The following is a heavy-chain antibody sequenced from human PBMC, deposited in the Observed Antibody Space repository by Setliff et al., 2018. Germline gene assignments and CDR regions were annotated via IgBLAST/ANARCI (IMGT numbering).Heavy chain of an antibody. D-gene: IGHD2-15*01. CDR1: GDSISSSSYY. Sequence: SETLSLTCTVSGDSISSSSYYWGWIRQSPGKGLEWIGSINYSGTTYYNPSLKSRVTISVDTSKNQFSLKLSSVTAADTAVYYCARAPGYCSGGSCYLGYYYYYMDVWGKGTTVTVSS. CDR3: ARAPGYCSGGSCYLGYYYYYMDV. J-gene: IGHJ6*03. CDR2: INYSGTT. V-gene: IGHV4-39*07.